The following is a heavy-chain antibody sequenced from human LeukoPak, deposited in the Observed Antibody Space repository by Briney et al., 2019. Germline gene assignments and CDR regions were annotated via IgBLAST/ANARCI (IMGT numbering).Heavy chain of an antibody. CDR1: GGSFSGYY. CDR3: ARPGSSSRSYFDY. Sequence: SETLSLTCAVYGGSFSGYYWSWIRQPPGKGLEWIGEINHSGSTNYNPSLKSRVTISVDTSKNQFSLKLSSVTAADTAVYYCARPGSSSRSYFDYWGQGTLVTVSS. J-gene: IGHJ4*02. V-gene: IGHV4-34*01. D-gene: IGHD6-6*01. CDR2: INHSGST.